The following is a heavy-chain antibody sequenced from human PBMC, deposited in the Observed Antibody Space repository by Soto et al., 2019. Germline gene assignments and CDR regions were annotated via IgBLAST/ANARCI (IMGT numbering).Heavy chain of an antibody. CDR2: IIPIFGTA. Sequence: QVQLVQSGAEVKKPGSSVKVSCKASGGTFSSYAISWVRQAPGQGLEWMGGIIPIFGTANYAQKFQGRVTIPPDESTSTAYMELRSLRSEDTAVYYCARGVVVVPDYYYYGMDVWGQGTTVTVSS. V-gene: IGHV1-69*01. D-gene: IGHD2-2*01. CDR1: GGTFSSYA. CDR3: ARGVVVVPDYYYYGMDV. J-gene: IGHJ6*02.